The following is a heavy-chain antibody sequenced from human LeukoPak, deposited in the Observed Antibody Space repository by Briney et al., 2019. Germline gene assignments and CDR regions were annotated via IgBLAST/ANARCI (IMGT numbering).Heavy chain of an antibody. CDR2: ISSSSSYI. CDR1: GFTFNNYS. J-gene: IGHJ4*02. CDR3: AREINLVGAINY. V-gene: IGHV3-21*01. Sequence: PGGSLRLSCAASGFTFNNYSMNWVRQAPGKRLEWVSSISSSSSYIYYADSVKGRFTISRDNAKNSLFLHMNSLGAEDAAVYYCAREINLVGAINYWGQGTLVTVSS. D-gene: IGHD1-26*01.